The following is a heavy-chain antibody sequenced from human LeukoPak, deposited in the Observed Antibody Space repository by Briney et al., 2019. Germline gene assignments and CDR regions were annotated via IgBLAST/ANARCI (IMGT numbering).Heavy chain of an antibody. V-gene: IGHV3-23*01. Sequence: PGGSLRLSCAASGFTFSSYAINWVRPAPGKGLEWVSVISGSGGSTYYADSVKGRFTISRDNSKNTLYLQMNSLRAEDTAVYYCARKDIEVAGFDYWGQGTLVTVSS. CDR3: ARKDIEVAGFDY. J-gene: IGHJ4*02. CDR2: ISGSGGST. D-gene: IGHD6-19*01. CDR1: GFTFSSYA.